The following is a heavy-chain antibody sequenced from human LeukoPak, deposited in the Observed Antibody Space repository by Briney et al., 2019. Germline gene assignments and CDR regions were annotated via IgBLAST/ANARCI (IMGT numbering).Heavy chain of an antibody. CDR2: ISAYNGNT. CDR3: AREVRGVVSNWFDP. Sequence: GASVKVSCKASGYTFTSYGISWVRQPPGQGLEWMGWISAYNGNTNYAQKLQGRVTMTTDTSTSTAYMELRSLRSDDTAVYYCAREVRGVVSNWFDPWGQGTLVTVSS. CDR1: GYTFTSYG. V-gene: IGHV1-18*01. D-gene: IGHD3-10*01. J-gene: IGHJ5*02.